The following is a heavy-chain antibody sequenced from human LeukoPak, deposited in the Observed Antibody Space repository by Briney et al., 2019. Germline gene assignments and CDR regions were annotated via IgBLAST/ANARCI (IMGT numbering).Heavy chain of an antibody. Sequence: SVKVSCKASGGTFSSYAIRWVRQAPGQGLEWMVGIIPIFGTANYAQKLQGRVTITADESTSTAYMELSSLRSEDTVVYYCAREEVYCSSTSCYFPWGQGTLVTVSS. V-gene: IGHV1-69*13. CDR2: IIPIFGTA. J-gene: IGHJ5*02. CDR1: GGTFSSYA. D-gene: IGHD2-2*01. CDR3: AREEVYCSSTSCYFP.